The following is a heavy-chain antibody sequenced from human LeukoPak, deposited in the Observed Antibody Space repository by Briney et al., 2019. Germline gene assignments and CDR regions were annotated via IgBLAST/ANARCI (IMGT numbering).Heavy chain of an antibody. CDR2: ISTYSGNT. V-gene: IGHV1-18*01. Sequence: GASVKVSCKASGYTFTSYDINWVRQATGQGLEWMGWISTYSGNTNYAQKLQGRITMTIETSTSTAYMELRSLRSDDTAVYYCARGGSRVVTYGNFDYWGQGTLVTVSS. D-gene: IGHD2-21*02. J-gene: IGHJ4*02. CDR3: ARGGSRVVTYGNFDY. CDR1: GYTFTSYD.